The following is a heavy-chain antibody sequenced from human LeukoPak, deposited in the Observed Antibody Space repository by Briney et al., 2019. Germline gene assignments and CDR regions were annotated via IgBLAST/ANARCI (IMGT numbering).Heavy chain of an antibody. J-gene: IGHJ5*02. Sequence: SETLSLTCTVSGGSISSRSYYWGWIRQPPGKGLEWIGIIYYSGSTYSNPSLKSRVTISVDTSKNQFSLKLSSVTAADTAVYYCARARREQWLVQQSNWFDPWGQGTLVTVSS. CDR1: GGSISSRSYY. V-gene: IGHV4-39*07. CDR2: IYYSGST. D-gene: IGHD6-19*01. CDR3: ARARREQWLVQQSNWFDP.